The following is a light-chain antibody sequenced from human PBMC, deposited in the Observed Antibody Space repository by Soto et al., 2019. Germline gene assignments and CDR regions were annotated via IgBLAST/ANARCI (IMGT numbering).Light chain of an antibody. CDR2: DVS. V-gene: IGLV2-14*01. CDR1: SSDVGGYNY. J-gene: IGLJ2*01. CDR3: SSYTGSSTYVV. Sequence: QSALTQPASVYGSPGQSITISCNGTSSDVGGYNYVSWYQQHPGKAPKLMIYDVSNRPSGVSNRFSGSKSANTASLTISGLHAEDEADYYCSSYTGSSTYVVFGGGTKVTVL.